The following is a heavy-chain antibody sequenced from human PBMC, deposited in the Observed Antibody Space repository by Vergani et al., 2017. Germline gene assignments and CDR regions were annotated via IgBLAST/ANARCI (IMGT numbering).Heavy chain of an antibody. CDR2: ISGSGGST. Sequence: EVQLLESGGGLVQPGGSLRLSCAASGFTFSSHAMSWVRQATGKGLEWVSAISGSGGSTYYADSVKGRFTISRDNSKNTLYLQMNSLRAEDTAVYYCAKQLTYYYGSGSHPFDYWGQGTLVTVSS. J-gene: IGHJ4*02. D-gene: IGHD3-10*01. CDR1: GFTFSSHA. V-gene: IGHV3-23*01. CDR3: AKQLTYYYGSGSHPFDY.